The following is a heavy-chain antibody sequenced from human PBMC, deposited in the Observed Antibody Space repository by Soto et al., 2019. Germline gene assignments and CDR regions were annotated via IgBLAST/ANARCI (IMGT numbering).Heavy chain of an antibody. D-gene: IGHD5-18*01. Sequence: TSETLSLTCTVSGGSVSSGSYYWSWIRQPPGKGLEWIGYIYYSGSTNYNPSLKSRVTISVDTSKNQFSLKLSSVTAADTAAYYCPSEWIQLWPYQTTSFDYWGQGTLVTVSS. V-gene: IGHV4-61*01. CDR1: GGSVSSGSYY. CDR3: PSEWIQLWPYQTTSFDY. J-gene: IGHJ4*02. CDR2: IYYSGST.